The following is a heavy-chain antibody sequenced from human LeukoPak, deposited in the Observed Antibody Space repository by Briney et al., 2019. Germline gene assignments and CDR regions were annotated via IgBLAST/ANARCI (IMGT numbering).Heavy chain of an antibody. CDR2: INQGGSEK. J-gene: IGHJ4*02. CDR1: GLTFSDYG. Sequence: GGSLRLSCAASGLTFSDYGMSWVRQAPGKGLEWVANINQGGSEKYYVDSAEGRFTISRDNPKNSLYLQMTSLRAEDAAVYYCVREGHDNGWSFDYWGQGALVIVSS. CDR3: VREGHDNGWSFDY. D-gene: IGHD6-19*01. V-gene: IGHV3-7*01.